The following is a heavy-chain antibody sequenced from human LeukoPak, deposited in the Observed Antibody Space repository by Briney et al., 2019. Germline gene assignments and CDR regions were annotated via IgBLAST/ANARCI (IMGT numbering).Heavy chain of an antibody. Sequence: GGSLRLSCAASGFTFSSYWMHWVRQAPGKGLVWVSRINSDGSSTSYADSVKGRFTISRDNAKNTLYLQMNSLRAEDTAVYYCARGPTVTTSHIVVVTAIPSRWDFDYWGQGTLVTVSS. V-gene: IGHV3-74*01. CDR1: GFTFSSYW. J-gene: IGHJ4*02. CDR3: ARGPTVTTSHIVVVTAIPSRWDFDY. CDR2: INSDGSST. D-gene: IGHD2-21*02.